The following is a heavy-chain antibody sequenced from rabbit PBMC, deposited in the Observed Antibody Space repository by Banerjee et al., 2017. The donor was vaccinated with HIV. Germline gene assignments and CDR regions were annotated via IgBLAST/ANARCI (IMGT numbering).Heavy chain of an antibody. Sequence: HEKMVESGGGLVKTGESRTLNCTATGFQRRSRKRIRRARQAPGKGLEWIACIYISSGSTYYASWAKGRFTISKTSSTTVTLQMTSLTAADTATYFCARRNTYYGMDLWGPGTLVTV. CDR2: IYISSGST. CDR3: ARRNTYYGMDL. J-gene: IGHJ6*01. V-gene: IGHV1S45*01. CDR1: GFQRRSRKR.